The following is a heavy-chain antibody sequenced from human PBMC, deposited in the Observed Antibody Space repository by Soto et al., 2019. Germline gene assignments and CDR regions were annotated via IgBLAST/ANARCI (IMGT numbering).Heavy chain of an antibody. Sequence: QVQLQESGPGLVKPSQTLSLTCNVSGGSFSSGAFYWSWIRQPPGKGLEWIGYIYNSGSTDYNPSLKSRLTISVDTSKSQFPLKLGSVSAADTAIYYCARGANHRGADAFDVWGQGTMVTVSS. CDR1: GGSFSSGAFY. V-gene: IGHV4-30-4*01. CDR2: IYNSGST. J-gene: IGHJ3*01. CDR3: ARGANHRGADAFDV. D-gene: IGHD3-10*01.